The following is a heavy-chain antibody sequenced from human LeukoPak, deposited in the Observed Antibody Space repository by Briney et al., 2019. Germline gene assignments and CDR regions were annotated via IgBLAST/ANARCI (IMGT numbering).Heavy chain of an antibody. CDR3: ARNFALDY. V-gene: IGHV3-53*01. J-gene: IGHJ4*02. Sequence: PGRSLRLSCAASGFTVSSNYMTWVRQAPGKGLEWVSVIYSGGSTYYADSVKGRFTIARDNSKNTLFLQMNSLRAEDTAVYYCARNFALDYWGQGTLVTVSS. CDR2: IYSGGST. CDR1: GFTVSSNY.